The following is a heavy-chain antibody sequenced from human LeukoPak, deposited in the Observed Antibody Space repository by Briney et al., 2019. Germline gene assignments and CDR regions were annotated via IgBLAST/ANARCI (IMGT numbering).Heavy chain of an antibody. CDR2: MNPNSGVT. CDR1: GYTFTVNY. J-gene: IGHJ4*02. Sequence: GASVKVSCKPSGYTFTVNYLHRVRQAPGQGLEWVGWMNPNSGVTVYAQNFQGRVTMTRDASISTAYMELSSLTSDGSAVYDCTRGAGTSWFDYWGQGSLVTVSS. D-gene: IGHD2-2*01. V-gene: IGHV1-2*02. CDR3: TRGAGTSWFDY.